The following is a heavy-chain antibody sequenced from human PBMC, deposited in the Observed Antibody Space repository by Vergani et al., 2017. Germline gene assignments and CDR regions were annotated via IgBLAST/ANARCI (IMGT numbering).Heavy chain of an antibody. CDR1: GFTFNDAW. Sequence: EVQLVESGGGLVQPGGSLRLSCAASGFTFNDAWMNWVRQAPGKGLEWVARIKTKTDGETTDYAAPVKGRFTISRDDSKNILYLQMSSLKIEDTAIYYCTTLITFGGVTSWGQGTLVTVSS. V-gene: IGHV3-15*01. J-gene: IGHJ4*02. D-gene: IGHD3-16*01. CDR3: TTLITFGGVTS. CDR2: IKTKTDGETT.